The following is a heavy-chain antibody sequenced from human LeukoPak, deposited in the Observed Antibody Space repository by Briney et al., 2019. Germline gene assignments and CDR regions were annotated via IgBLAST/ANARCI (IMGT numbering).Heavy chain of an antibody. Sequence: GGSLRLSCAASGFTFSNYAMNWVRKAPGKGLEWVSGISGSGGSTYYADSVKGRFTISRDNSKKTLYLQMNTLRAEDTAVYYCAKGAAVTFDIWGQGTMVTVSS. CDR2: ISGSGGST. CDR1: GFTFSNYA. J-gene: IGHJ3*02. CDR3: AKGAAVTFDI. V-gene: IGHV3-23*01.